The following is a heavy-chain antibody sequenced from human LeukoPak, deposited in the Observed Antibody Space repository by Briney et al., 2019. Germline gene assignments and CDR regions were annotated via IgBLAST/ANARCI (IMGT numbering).Heavy chain of an antibody. CDR1: GGSVSSSFYS. J-gene: IGHJ4*01. CDR2: MYYSRSA. V-gene: IGHV4-39*01. D-gene: IGHD5-12*01. Sequence: PSETLSLTCNVSGGSVSSSFYSWGWIRQPPGKGLEWIGSMYYSRSAHYNLSLKSRVTMSVDTSKNQFSLKLSSVTAAETAIYFCASATTYSIANWGPGTLVTVSP. CDR3: ASATTYSIAN.